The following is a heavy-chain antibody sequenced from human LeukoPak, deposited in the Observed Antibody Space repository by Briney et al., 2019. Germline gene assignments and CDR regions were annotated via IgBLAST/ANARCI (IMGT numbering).Heavy chain of an antibody. CDR3: ARDEPSRFCSHGVCSMCDR. V-gene: IGHV1-2*02. J-gene: IGHJ4*02. Sequence: ASVKVSCKASGYTFTKYYLHWVRRAPGLGLEWVGKMDPGNGATHFAQKFQSRVTLTRDTTISEAYMELGNLISEDTAVYYCARDEPSRFCSHGVCSMCDRWGQGSLVTV. CDR1: GYTFTKYY. D-gene: IGHD3-10*01. CDR2: MDPGNGAT.